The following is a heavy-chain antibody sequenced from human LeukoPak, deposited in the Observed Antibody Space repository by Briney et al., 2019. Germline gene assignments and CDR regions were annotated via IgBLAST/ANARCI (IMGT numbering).Heavy chain of an antibody. Sequence: PGGTLRLSCEASGFTFSIYWMHWLRQVPGKGLVWVSRINEYGSTTNYADSVKDRFIISRDNAKNTLYLQMNSLRAEDSAVYYCARDVAGSGSRWGQGTLVTVSS. CDR1: GFTFSIYW. D-gene: IGHD3-10*01. J-gene: IGHJ4*02. CDR3: ARDVAGSGSR. CDR2: INEYGSTT. V-gene: IGHV3-74*01.